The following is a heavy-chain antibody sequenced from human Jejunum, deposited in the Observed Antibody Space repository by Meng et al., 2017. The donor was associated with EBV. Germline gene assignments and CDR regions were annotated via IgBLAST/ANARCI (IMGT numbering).Heavy chain of an antibody. Sequence: QLEEPGPGLVKPSGTLSLTCAVSSGSIFSSNWWTWVRQPPGKGLEWIGEIYHSGSTNYNPSLKSRITMSLDKSKNQFSLKLRSVTAADTAVYYCASIHPSIDSWGPGTLVTVSS. D-gene: IGHD2-21*01. V-gene: IGHV4-4*02. CDR2: IYHSGST. CDR3: ASIHPSIDS. CDR1: SGSIFSSNW. J-gene: IGHJ4*02.